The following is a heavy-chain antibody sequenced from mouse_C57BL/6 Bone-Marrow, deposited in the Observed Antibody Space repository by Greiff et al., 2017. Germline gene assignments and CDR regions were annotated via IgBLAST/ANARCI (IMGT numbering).Heavy chain of an antibody. CDR3: ADGSSIWYFDV. J-gene: IGHJ1*03. V-gene: IGHV1-59*01. CDR2: IDPSDSYT. Sequence: QVQLQQPGAELVRPGTSVKLSCKASGYTFTSYWMHWVKQRPGQGLESIGVIDPSDSYTNYNQKFKGKATLTVDTSSSTAYMQLSSLTSEDSAVYYCADGSSIWYFDVWGTGTTVTVSS. CDR1: GYTFTSYW. D-gene: IGHD1-1*01.